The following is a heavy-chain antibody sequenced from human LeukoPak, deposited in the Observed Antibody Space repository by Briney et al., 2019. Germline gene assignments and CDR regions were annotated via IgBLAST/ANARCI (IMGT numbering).Heavy chain of an antibody. CDR1: GFTFDNYA. CDR2: ISWNSGYI. J-gene: IGHJ4*02. V-gene: IGHV3-9*01. CDR3: AKVRGTYSSGYFFDY. Sequence: GGSLRLSCAASGFTFDNYAMHWVRQAPGKGLEWLSIISWNSGYIGYADSVKGRFTISRDNAKKSLDLQMNSLRAEDTAFYYCAKVRGTYSSGYFFDYWGQGTLVTVST. D-gene: IGHD6-19*01.